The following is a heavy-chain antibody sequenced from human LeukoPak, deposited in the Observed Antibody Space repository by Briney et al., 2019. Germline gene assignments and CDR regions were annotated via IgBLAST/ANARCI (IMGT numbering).Heavy chain of an antibody. V-gene: IGHV3-23*01. Sequence: GSLRLSCAASGFTFSSYAMSWVRQAPGKGLEWVSAISGSSGRTYYADSVKGRFTISRDNSKNTLDLQMNSLRAEDTAVYHCAKRGPDYSNYPNWFDFWGQGTLVTVSS. CDR2: ISGSSGRT. CDR1: GFTFSSYA. J-gene: IGHJ5*01. D-gene: IGHD4-11*01. CDR3: AKRGPDYSNYPNWFDF.